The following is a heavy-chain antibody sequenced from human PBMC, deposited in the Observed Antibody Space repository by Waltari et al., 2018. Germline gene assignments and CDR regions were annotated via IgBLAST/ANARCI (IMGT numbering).Heavy chain of an antibody. V-gene: IGHV3-7*01. Sequence: EVQLVESGGDLVQPGGSLRLSCAASGFSFSRSWMTWVRQTPGKGLEWVGNIQQYGSEKWYADSVKGRFTISRDNAMNLVYLQMNSLRVEDTAVYYCARDLVATPPWGQGTLVTVSS. D-gene: IGHD2-21*02. CDR1: GFSFSRSW. CDR2: IQQYGSEK. J-gene: IGHJ5*02. CDR3: ARDLVATPP.